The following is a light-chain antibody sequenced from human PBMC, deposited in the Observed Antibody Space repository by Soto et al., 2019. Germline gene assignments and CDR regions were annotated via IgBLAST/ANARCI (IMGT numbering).Light chain of an antibody. Sequence: QSVLTQPPSASGSPGQSVTMSCTGTSSDIGNYDFVSWYQQHPGKAPKLLIYEVTKRPSGVPDRISGSKSGNTASLTVSGLRAEDEADYYCSSYAGSNNVLFGGGTKLTVL. CDR1: SSDIGNYDF. V-gene: IGLV2-8*01. CDR3: SSYAGSNNVL. CDR2: EVT. J-gene: IGLJ2*01.